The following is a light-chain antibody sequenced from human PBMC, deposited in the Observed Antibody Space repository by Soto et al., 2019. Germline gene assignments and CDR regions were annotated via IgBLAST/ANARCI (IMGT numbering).Light chain of an antibody. Sequence: DIQMTQSPSTLSASVGDRVTITCRASQSISVWLAWYQQKAGKAPNLLIYKAYRLESGVPSRFSGSGSGTEFTLTIRSLQAEDLATYYGQQSYSTPTWTVGKW. CDR2: KAY. V-gene: IGKV1-5*03. CDR3: QQSYSTPTWT. CDR1: QSISVW. J-gene: IGKJ1*01.